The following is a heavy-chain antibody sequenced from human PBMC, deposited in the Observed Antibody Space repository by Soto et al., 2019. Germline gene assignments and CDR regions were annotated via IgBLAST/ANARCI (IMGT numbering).Heavy chain of an antibody. CDR3: ARESRYCRGDCYSLDWFDP. D-gene: IGHD2-21*02. Sequence: GGSLRLSCAASGFTFSSYSMNWVRQAPGKGLEWVSSISSSSSYIYYADSVKGRFTISRDNSKNSLYLQMNSQRAEHTAVYYCARESRYCRGDCYSLDWFDPWGQGTLVTVSS. J-gene: IGHJ5*02. V-gene: IGHV3-21*01. CDR1: GFTFSSYS. CDR2: ISSSSSYI.